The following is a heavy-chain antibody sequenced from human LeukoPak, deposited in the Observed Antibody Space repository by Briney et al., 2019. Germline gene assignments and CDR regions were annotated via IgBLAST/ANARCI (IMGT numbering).Heavy chain of an antibody. CDR3: ARTSLGAPFGF. J-gene: IGHJ4*02. Sequence: ASVKVSCKASGYTFTAYYVHWVRQAPGQGLEWMGWINCNSGGTDCAQKVQGRVTMTRDSSISTAYLEMSGLTSDDTAVYYCARTSLGAPFGFWGQGTLVTVSS. V-gene: IGHV1-2*02. CDR1: GYTFTAYY. D-gene: IGHD4/OR15-4a*01. CDR2: INCNSGGT.